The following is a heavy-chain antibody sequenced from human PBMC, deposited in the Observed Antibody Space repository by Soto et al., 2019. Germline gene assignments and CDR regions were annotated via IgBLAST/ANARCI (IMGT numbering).Heavy chain of an antibody. J-gene: IGHJ6*02. V-gene: IGHV3-7*03. D-gene: IGHD6-13*01. CDR2: IKQDGSEK. CDR1: GFTFSSYW. Sequence: PGGSLRLSCAASGFTFSSYWMIWVRQAPGEGLEWVANIKQDGSEKYYVDSVKGRFTISRDNAKNSLYLQMNSLRAEDTAVYYCARDPASSSWFNYYGMDVWGQGTTVTVSS. CDR3: ARDPASSSWFNYYGMDV.